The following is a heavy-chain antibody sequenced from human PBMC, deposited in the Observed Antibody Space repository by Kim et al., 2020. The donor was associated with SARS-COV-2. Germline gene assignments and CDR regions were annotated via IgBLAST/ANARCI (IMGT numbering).Heavy chain of an antibody. V-gene: IGHV4-59*01. Sequence: SETLSLTCTVSGGSISSYYWSWIRQPPGKGLEWIGYIYYSGSTNYNPSLKSRVTISVDTSKNQFSLKLSSVTAADTAVYYCARDLMITFGGADAFDIWG. CDR1: GGSISSYY. CDR3: ARDLMITFGGADAFDI. D-gene: IGHD3-16*01. CDR2: IYYSGST. J-gene: IGHJ3*02.